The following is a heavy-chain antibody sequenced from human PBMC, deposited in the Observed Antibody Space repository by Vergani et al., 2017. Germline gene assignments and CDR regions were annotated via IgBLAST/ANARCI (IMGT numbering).Heavy chain of an antibody. Sequence: QLQLQESGSGLVKPSQTLSLTCAVSAGSINSGGYSWSWIRQPPGKGLEWIGYIYYSGNTYYNPSLKSRVTISVDRSKNQFSLKLNSVTAADTAVYYCARHISVVRPSSMTAFDYWGQGTLVTVSS. V-gene: IGHV4-30-2*01. CDR3: ARHISVVRPSSMTAFDY. CDR2: IYYSGNT. J-gene: IGHJ4*02. CDR1: AGSINSGGYS. D-gene: IGHD2-21*01.